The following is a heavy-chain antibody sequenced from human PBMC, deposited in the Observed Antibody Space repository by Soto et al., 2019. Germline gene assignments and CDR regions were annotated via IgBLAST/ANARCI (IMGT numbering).Heavy chain of an antibody. J-gene: IGHJ4*02. V-gene: IGHV3-48*04. D-gene: IGHD3-9*01. CDR2: IFVSSTTI. CDR3: ARDKDWAFDY. CDR1: GFTFSCYS. Sequence: GGSLRLSCVASGFTFSCYSMVWVRQAPGKGLEWLSYIFVSSTTIYYADSVKGRFTVSRDNTQNSLFLLMNSLRAEDTAVYYCARDKDWAFDYWGQGT.